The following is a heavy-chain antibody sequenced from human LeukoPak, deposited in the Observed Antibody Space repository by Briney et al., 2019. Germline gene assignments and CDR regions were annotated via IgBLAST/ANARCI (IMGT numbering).Heavy chain of an antibody. CDR3: ARGGIIVGVDY. V-gene: IGHV4-39*07. D-gene: IGHD1-26*01. CDR1: GGSISSSPYY. J-gene: IGHJ4*02. CDR2: MYYSGST. Sequence: SETLSLTCTVSGGSISSSPYYWGWIRQPPGKGLEWIGNMYYSGSTYYNPSLKSRVTISVDTSKNQFSLKLSSVTAADTAVYYCARGGIIVGVDYWGLGTLVTVSS.